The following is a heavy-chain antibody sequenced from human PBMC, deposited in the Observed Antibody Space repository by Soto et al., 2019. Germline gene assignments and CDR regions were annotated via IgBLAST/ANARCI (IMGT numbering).Heavy chain of an antibody. CDR3: AKSCSGGSCYYWYFDL. V-gene: IGHV3-23*01. CDR2: ISGSGGST. CDR1: GFTFSSYA. J-gene: IGHJ2*01. D-gene: IGHD2-15*01. Sequence: EVQLLESGGGLVQPGGSLRLSCAASGFTFSSYAMSWVRNAPGKGLEWVSAISGSGGSTYYADSVKGRFTISRDNSKNTLYLQMNSLRAEDTAVYYCAKSCSGGSCYYWYFDLWGRGTLVTVSS.